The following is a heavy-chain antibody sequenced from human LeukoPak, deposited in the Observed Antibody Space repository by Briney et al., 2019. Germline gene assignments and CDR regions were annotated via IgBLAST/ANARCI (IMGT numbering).Heavy chain of an antibody. J-gene: IGHJ4*02. Sequence: GGSLRLSCAASGFTFSSYWMHWVRQAPGKGLEWVSTVGRGGGDTYYADSVRGRFTISKDSSKNTLQMNSLSADDTAMYYCVKLSGGVYGNSDYWGQGILVTVSP. V-gene: IGHV3-23*01. D-gene: IGHD1-1*01. CDR3: VKLSGGVYGNSDY. CDR1: GFTFSSYW. CDR2: VGRGGGDT.